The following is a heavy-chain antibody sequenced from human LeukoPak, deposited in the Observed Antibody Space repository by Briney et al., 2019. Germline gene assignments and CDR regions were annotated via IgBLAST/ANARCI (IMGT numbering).Heavy chain of an antibody. CDR2: ISYDGPNK. Sequence: GGSLRLSCVASGFTFSSYAMAWVRQAPGKGLEWVAVISYDGPNKYYADSVKGRFTISRDDSKSTLYLQMNSLRPEDTAVYYCAKEKLPSGYSFLTDYWGQGTLVTVSS. CDR1: GFTFSSYA. CDR3: AKEKLPSGYSFLTDY. V-gene: IGHV3-30*18. D-gene: IGHD5-18*01. J-gene: IGHJ4*02.